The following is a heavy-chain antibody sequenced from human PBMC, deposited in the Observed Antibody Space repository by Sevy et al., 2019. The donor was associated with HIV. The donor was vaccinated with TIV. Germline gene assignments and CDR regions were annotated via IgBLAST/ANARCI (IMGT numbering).Heavy chain of an antibody. J-gene: IGHJ2*01. V-gene: IGHV4-34*01. Sequence: SETLSLTCAVSGGSFSGYSWDWIRQPPGKGLEWIGEVNHSGSTNCNPSLKSRVTISVDTSKNQFSLKLNFVTAADTAVYYCARSGDGVVPSPIIGLGPWTKYWYFDLWGRGTLVTVSS. CDR1: GGSFSGYS. CDR2: VNHSGST. D-gene: IGHD3-3*01. CDR3: ARSGDGVVPSPIIGLGPWTKYWYFDL.